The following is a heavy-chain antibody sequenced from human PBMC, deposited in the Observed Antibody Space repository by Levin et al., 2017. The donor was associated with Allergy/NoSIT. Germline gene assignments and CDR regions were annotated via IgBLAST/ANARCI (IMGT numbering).Heavy chain of an antibody. CDR2: ISSTGSTI. V-gene: IGHV3-48*01. J-gene: IGHJ4*02. Sequence: GGSLRLSCAASGFTFRSYNVNWVRRAPGKGLEWVSYISSTGSTIYNADSVKGRFTISRDNAKNSLYLQMNSLRAEDTAVYYCARDVNGGGRDWVFDSWGQGTLVTVSS. CDR1: GFTFRSYN. D-gene: IGHD3/OR15-3a*01. CDR3: ARDVNGGGRDWVFDS.